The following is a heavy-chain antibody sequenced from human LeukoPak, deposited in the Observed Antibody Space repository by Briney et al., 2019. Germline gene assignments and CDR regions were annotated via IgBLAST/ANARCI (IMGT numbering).Heavy chain of an antibody. V-gene: IGHV1-8*01. J-gene: IGHJ4*02. CDR1: GYTFTSYD. CDR2: MNPNSGNT. Sequence: ASVKVSCKASGYTFTSYDINWVRQATGQGLEWMGWMNPNSGNTGYAQKFLGRVTMTRNTSISTAYMELSSLRSEDTAVYYCARVHSGYDFYYFDYWGQGTLVTVSS. D-gene: IGHD5-12*01. CDR3: ARVHSGYDFYYFDY.